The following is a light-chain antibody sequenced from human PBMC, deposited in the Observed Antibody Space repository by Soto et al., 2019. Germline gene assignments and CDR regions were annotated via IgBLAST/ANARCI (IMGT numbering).Light chain of an antibody. V-gene: IGKV3-15*01. CDR1: QSVSSN. CDR3: QQYNNWPPWT. CDR2: GAS. Sequence: EIVMTQSPATLSVSPGERATLSCRASQSVSSNLAWYQQKPGQAPRRLICGASTRATGIPARFSGSGSGTEFTLTISSLQSEDFAVYYCQQYNNWPPWTFGQGTKVEIK. J-gene: IGKJ1*01.